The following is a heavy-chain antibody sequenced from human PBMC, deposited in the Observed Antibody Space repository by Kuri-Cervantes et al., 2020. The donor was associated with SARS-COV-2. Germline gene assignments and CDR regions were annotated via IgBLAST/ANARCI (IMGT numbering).Heavy chain of an antibody. CDR3: ARDLGSGYSYGLELYYYYGMDV. V-gene: IGHV3-13*01. D-gene: IGHD5-18*01. Sequence: GESLKISCAASGFTFSSYDMHWVRQATGKGLEWVSAIGTAGDTYYPGSVKGRFTISRDNAKNSLYLQMNSLRAEDTAVYYCARDLGSGYSYGLELYYYYGMDVWGQGTTVTVSS. J-gene: IGHJ6*02. CDR1: GFTFSSYD. CDR2: IGTAGDT.